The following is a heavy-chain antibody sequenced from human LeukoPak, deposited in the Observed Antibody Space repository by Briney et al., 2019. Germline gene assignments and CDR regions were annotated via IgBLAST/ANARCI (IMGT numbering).Heavy chain of an antibody. D-gene: IGHD3-22*01. CDR3: VRGRYYHDTSGYVVWLDP. CDR2: IHTSGSA. V-gene: IGHV4-61*02. CDR1: GGSITSGGYY. J-gene: IGHJ5*02. Sequence: SETLSLTCTVSGGSITSGGYYWTRIRQPAGKGLEWLGRIHTSGSANYIPSLKSRVAISLDTSKNQFSLKLSSVTAADTAVYYCVRGRYYHDTSGYVVWLDPWGQGTLVTVSS.